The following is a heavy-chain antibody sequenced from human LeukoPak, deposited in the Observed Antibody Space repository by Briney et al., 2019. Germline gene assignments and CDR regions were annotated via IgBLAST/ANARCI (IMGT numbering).Heavy chain of an antibody. D-gene: IGHD4-17*01. CDR1: GFTFSSYS. Sequence: GGSLRLSCAASGFTFSSYSMNWVRQAPGKGLEWVSSISSSSSYIYYADSVKGRFTIPRDNAKNSLYLQMNSLRAEDTAVYYCARAAPDYGDPNWYFDLWGRGTLVTVSS. V-gene: IGHV3-21*01. CDR2: ISSSSSYI. J-gene: IGHJ2*01. CDR3: ARAAPDYGDPNWYFDL.